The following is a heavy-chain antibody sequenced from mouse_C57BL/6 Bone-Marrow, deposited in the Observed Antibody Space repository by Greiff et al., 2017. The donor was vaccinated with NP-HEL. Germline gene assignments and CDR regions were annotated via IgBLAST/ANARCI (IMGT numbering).Heavy chain of an antibody. CDR2: IHPNSGST. V-gene: IGHV1-64*01. Sequence: QVQLQQPGAELVKPGASVKLSCKASGSTLKSYWMHWVKQRPGQGLEWIGMIHPNSGSTNYNEKFKGKATLTVDKSSSTAYLQLSILTSEDSAVYICSNDNGFPAAMDYWGQGTSVTVSS. J-gene: IGHJ4*01. D-gene: IGHD2-4*01. CDR3: SNDNGFPAAMDY. CDR1: GSTLKSYW.